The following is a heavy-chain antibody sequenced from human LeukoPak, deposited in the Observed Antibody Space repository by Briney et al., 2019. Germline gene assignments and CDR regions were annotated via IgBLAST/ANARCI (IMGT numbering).Heavy chain of an antibody. CDR3: ARWGSSSSAPGDY. V-gene: IGHV4-31*03. D-gene: IGHD6-13*01. CDR1: GGSISSGGYY. J-gene: IGHJ4*02. CDR2: IYYSGST. Sequence: SETLSLTCTVSGGSISSGGYYWSWIRQHPGRGREWIGYIYYSGSTYYTPSLKSRVTISVDTSKNQFSLKLSSVTAADTAVYYCARWGSSSSAPGDYWGQGTLVTVSS.